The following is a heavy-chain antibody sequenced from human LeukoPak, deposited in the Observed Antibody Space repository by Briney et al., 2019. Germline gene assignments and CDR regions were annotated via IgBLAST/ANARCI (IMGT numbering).Heavy chain of an antibody. D-gene: IGHD3-9*01. CDR1: GGSISSSSYY. CDR2: INHSGST. V-gene: IGHV4-39*07. J-gene: IGHJ6*04. Sequence: SETLSLTCTVSGGSISSSSYYWGWIRQPPGKGLEWIGEINHSGSTNYNPSLKSRVTISVDTSKNQFSLKLSSVTAADTAVYYCASGPFMILRVWGKGTTVTVSS. CDR3: ASGPFMILRV.